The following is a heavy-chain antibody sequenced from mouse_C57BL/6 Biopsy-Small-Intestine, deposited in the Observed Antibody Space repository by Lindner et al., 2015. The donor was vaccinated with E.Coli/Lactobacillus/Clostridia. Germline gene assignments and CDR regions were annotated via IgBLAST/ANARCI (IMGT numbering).Heavy chain of an antibody. D-gene: IGHD4-1*02. CDR2: INPTNGAA. J-gene: IGHJ3*01. CDR1: GHTFTDIGFY. V-gene: IGHV1-53*01. CDR3: SRGGSGWPTNWFDP. Sequence: SVKVSCKTSGHTFTDIGFYIHWVRQAPGQGLEWMGWINPTNGAAQYAQKFQGWVTMTRDTSSSTAYMELSSLKSDDTAVYYCSRGGSGWPTNWFDPWGQGTLVTVSS.